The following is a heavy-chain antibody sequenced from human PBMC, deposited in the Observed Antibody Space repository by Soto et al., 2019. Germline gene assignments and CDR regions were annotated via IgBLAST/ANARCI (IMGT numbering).Heavy chain of an antibody. V-gene: IGHV3-66*01. J-gene: IGHJ4*02. CDR1: GFTVSSNY. D-gene: IGHD2-8*01. CDR3: ARETNGLYSSFDY. Sequence: EVQLVESGGGLVQPGGSLRLSCAASGFTVSSNYMSWVRQAPGKGLEWVSVIYRGGSTYYADSVKGRLTISRDNSKNTLYLQMNSLRAEDMGVYYCARETNGLYSSFDYWGQGTLVTVSS. CDR2: IYRGGST.